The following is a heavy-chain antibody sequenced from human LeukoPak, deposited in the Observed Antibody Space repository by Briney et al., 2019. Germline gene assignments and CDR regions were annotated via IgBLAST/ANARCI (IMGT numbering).Heavy chain of an antibody. CDR3: ARGGYCSSTSCYHYYYYYYMDV. CDR1: GGTFSSYA. V-gene: IGHV1-69*01. J-gene: IGHJ6*03. CDR2: IIPIFGTA. Sequence: SVMVSCKASGGTFSSYAISWVRQAPGQGLEWMGGIIPIFGTANYAQKFQGRVTITADESTSTAYMELSSLRSGDTAVYYCARGGYCSSTSCYHYYYYYYMDVWGKGTTVTVSS. D-gene: IGHD2-2*03.